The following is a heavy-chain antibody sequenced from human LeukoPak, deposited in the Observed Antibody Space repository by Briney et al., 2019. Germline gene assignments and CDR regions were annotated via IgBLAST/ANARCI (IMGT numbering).Heavy chain of an antibody. D-gene: IGHD2-2*01. J-gene: IGHJ5*02. V-gene: IGHV1-69*05. CDR3: ARFESEYCSSTSCYGWFDP. Sequence: GASVKVFCKASGGTFSSYAISWVRQAPGQGLEWMGGIIPIFGTANYAQKFQGRVTITTDESTSTAYMELSSLRSEDTAVYYCARFESEYCSSTSCYGWFDPWGQGTLVTVSS. CDR1: GGTFSSYA. CDR2: IIPIFGTA.